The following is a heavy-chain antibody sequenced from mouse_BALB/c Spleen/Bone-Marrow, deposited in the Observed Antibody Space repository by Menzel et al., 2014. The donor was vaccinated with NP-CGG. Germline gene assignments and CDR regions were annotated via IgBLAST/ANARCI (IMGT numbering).Heavy chain of an antibody. V-gene: IGHV4-1*02. Sequence: EVKLQESGGGLVQPGGSLKLSCAASGFDFSRYWMSWVRQAPGKGLQWIGEINPESNTINYTPSLKDKFIISRDNAKNTLYLQMSEVRSEDTALYCCARLGYYGWFAYWGQGTLVTVSA. J-gene: IGHJ3*01. CDR3: ARLGYYGWFAY. CDR1: GFDFSRYW. D-gene: IGHD2-3*01. CDR2: INPESNTI.